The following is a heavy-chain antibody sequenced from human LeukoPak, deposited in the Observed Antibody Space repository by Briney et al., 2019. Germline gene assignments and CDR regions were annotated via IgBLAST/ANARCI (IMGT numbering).Heavy chain of an antibody. CDR3: ARVNLGQLLYWYFDL. CDR2: ISHRGST. V-gene: IGHV4-4*02. D-gene: IGHD4-23*01. CDR1: GGSISTNPYW. J-gene: IGHJ2*01. Sequence: SGTLSLTCTVSGGSISTNPYWWTWVRQPPGKGLEWIGEISHRGSTKYNPSLRSRVTISADESKNQFSLTFSSVIAADTAVYYCARVNLGQLLYWYFDLWGRGTLVTVSS.